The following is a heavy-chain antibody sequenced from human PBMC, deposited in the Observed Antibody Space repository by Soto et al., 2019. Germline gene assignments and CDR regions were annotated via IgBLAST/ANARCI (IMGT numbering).Heavy chain of an antibody. CDR3: ARSIFP. D-gene: IGHD6-6*01. CDR2: IYYIGTT. V-gene: IGHV4-59*01. J-gene: IGHJ5*02. Sequence: SETLSLTCTVSGGSISTYYWSWIRQLPGKGLEWIGYIYYIGTTNYNPPLQSRVTISVDTSKNQFSLKLNSVTAADTAVYYCARSIFPWGQGTLVTVSS. CDR1: GGSISTYY.